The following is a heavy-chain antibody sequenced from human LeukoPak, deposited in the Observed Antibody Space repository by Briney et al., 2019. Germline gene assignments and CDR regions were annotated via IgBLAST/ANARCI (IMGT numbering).Heavy chain of an antibody. CDR2: IHTSGST. CDR3: ARGSGWLTPN. J-gene: IGHJ4*02. D-gene: IGHD4/OR15-4a*01. V-gene: IGHV4-4*09. Sequence: SETLSLTCTVSGGSISSYHWSWFRQPPGKGLEWIGLIHTSGSTNYNPSLQSRVTMSLDTSNSHFSLKLDSVTAADTAIYYRARGSGWLTPNWGQGTLVTVAS. CDR1: GGSISSYH.